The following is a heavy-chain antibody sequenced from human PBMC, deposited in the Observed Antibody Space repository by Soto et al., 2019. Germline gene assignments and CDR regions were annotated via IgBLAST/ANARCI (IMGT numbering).Heavy chain of an antibody. V-gene: IGHV3-30*03. Sequence: GGSLRLSCAASGFTFSSYGMHWVRQAPGKGLEWVAVISYDGSNKYYADSVKGRFTISRDNSKNTLYLQMNSLRAEDTAVYYCASAQRSVNWGQGTLVTVSS. CDR2: ISYDGSNK. D-gene: IGHD3-10*01. CDR3: ASAQRSVN. J-gene: IGHJ4*02. CDR1: GFTFSSYG.